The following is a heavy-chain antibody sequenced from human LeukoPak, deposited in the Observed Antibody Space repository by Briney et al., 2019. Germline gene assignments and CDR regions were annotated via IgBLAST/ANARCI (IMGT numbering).Heavy chain of an antibody. CDR3: ASSTGTTYWFDP. V-gene: IGHV1-69*06. D-gene: IGHD1-1*01. CDR2: IIPIFGTA. J-gene: IGHJ5*02. CDR1: GGTFSSYA. Sequence: ASVKVSCKASGGTFSSYAISGVRQAPGQGLEWMGGIIPIFGTANYAQKFQGRVTITADKSTSTAYMELSSLRSEDTAVYYCASSTGTTYWFDPWGQGTLVTVSS.